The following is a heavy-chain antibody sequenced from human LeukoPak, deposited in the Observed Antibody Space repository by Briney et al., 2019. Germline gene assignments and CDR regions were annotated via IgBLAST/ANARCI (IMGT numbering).Heavy chain of an antibody. D-gene: IGHD5-18*01. CDR3: AGERDTAMAEGAFDI. V-gene: IGHV3-20*04. J-gene: IGHJ3*02. CDR1: GFTFDDYG. CDR2: INWNGGST. Sequence: PTGGSLRLSCAASGFTFDDYGMSWVRQAPGKGLEWVFGINWNGGSTGYADPVKGRFTISRDNAKNYLYLQMNSLRAEDTALYYCAGERDTAMAEGAFDIWGQGTMVTVSS.